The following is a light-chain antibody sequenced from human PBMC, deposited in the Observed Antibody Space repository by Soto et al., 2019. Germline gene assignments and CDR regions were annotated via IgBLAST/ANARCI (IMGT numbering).Light chain of an antibody. J-gene: IGKJ1*01. CDR3: QQYETFSGT. V-gene: IGKV1-5*01. CDR1: QSVSGW. CDR2: DAS. Sequence: TXSXXXXDTVTXXXRASQSVSGWLAWYQQKPGEAPKLXIYDASALPRGVPSRLSGSGSGTKFTLTIASLQPADFATYYCQQYETFSGTFGPGTKVDI.